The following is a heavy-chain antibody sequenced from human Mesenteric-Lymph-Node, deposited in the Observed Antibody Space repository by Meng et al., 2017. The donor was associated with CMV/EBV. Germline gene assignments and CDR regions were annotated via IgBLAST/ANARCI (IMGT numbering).Heavy chain of an antibody. CDR2: IHSSGSI. Sequence: GGSLRLSCAASGFTFSSYSMNWLRQAPGKGLEWVSSIHSSGSIYQPDSVKGRFTISRDNAKNSLYLQMNSLRAEDTAVYYCARLLEGYCTNGVCYSPYFDYWGQGTLVTVSS. J-gene: IGHJ4*02. CDR1: GFTFSSYS. D-gene: IGHD2-8*01. V-gene: IGHV3-21*01. CDR3: ARLLEGYCTNGVCYSPYFDY.